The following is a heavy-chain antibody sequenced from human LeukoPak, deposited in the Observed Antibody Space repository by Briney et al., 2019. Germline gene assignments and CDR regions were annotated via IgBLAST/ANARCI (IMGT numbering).Heavy chain of an antibody. CDR3: VRFGDPYWYLDL. V-gene: IGHV1-8*01. Sequence: ASVKVSCKTSGYNFVSRDINWVRQATGQGLEWMGWMNPNSVGTGFAQKFQGRLTLTRNISISTAYMELSSLRFEDTAVYYCVRFGDPYWYLDLWGRGTLVTVSS. D-gene: IGHD3-10*01. CDR2: MNPNSVGT. J-gene: IGHJ2*01. CDR1: GYNFVSRD.